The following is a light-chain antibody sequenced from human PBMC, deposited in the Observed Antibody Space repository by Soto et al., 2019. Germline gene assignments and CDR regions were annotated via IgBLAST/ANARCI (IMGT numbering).Light chain of an antibody. J-gene: IGLJ1*01. CDR1: SSDVGANIF. CDR2: TVS. CDR3: SSFTTDSTYV. Sequence: QSVLAQPASVSGSPGQSITISCTGTSSDVGANIFVSWYQQHPGKVPKLMIYTVSSRPSGVSQRFSGSKSGNTASLTISGLQAEDEAAYYSSSFTTDSTYVLGSGTKVPV. V-gene: IGLV2-14*01.